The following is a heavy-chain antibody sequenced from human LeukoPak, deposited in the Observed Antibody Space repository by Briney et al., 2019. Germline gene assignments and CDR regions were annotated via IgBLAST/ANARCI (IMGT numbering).Heavy chain of an antibody. J-gene: IGHJ4*02. Sequence: PGGSLRLSCAASGFTFSSYCMSWVRQAPGKGLEWVADIKRGGSKKYYVDSVKGRFTISRDNAKNSLYLQMNSLRAEDTAVSYCARDLWFGEFSYDEIDYWGQGTLVTVSS. CDR3: ARDLWFGEFSYDEIDY. CDR1: GFTFSSYC. CDR2: IKRGGSKK. V-gene: IGHV3-7*03. D-gene: IGHD3-10*01.